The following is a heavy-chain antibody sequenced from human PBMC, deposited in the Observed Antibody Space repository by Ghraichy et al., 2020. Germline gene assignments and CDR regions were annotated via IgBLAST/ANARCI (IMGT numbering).Heavy chain of an antibody. D-gene: IGHD3-22*01. CDR1: GFTFSSYA. J-gene: IGHJ4*02. Sequence: GGSLRLSCAASGFTFSSYAMSWVRQAPGKGLEWVSAISGSGGSTYYADSVKGRFTISRDNSKNTLYLQMNSLRAEDTAVYYCAKDSVLVRPRITMIVVVTPGALYDYWGQGTLVTVSS. CDR3: AKDSVLVRPRITMIVVVTPGALYDY. V-gene: IGHV3-23*01. CDR2: ISGSGGST.